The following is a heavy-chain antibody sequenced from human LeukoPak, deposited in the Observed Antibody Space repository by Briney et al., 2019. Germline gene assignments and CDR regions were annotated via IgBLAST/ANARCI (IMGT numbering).Heavy chain of an antibody. CDR2: IRYDGSNK. J-gene: IGHJ6*02. Sequence: PGGSLRLSCAASGFTFSSYGMHWVRQAPGKGLEWVAFIRYDGSNKYYADSVKGRFTISRDNAKNSLYLQMNSLRAEDTAVYYCARGEAAAAIRLYYYYYGMDVWGQGTTVTVSS. CDR3: ARGEAAAAIRLYYYYYGMDV. V-gene: IGHV3-30*02. CDR1: GFTFSSYG. D-gene: IGHD6-13*01.